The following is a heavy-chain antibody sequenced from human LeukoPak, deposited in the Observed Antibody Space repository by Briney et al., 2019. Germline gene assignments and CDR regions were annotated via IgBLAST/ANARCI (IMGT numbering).Heavy chain of an antibody. CDR1: GFTFSSYA. V-gene: IGHV3-23*01. D-gene: IGHD6-6*01. J-gene: IGHJ5*02. Sequence: PGGSLRLSCAASGFTFSSYAMSWVRQAPGKGLEWVSAISSSGGNTYYADSVKGRFTISRDNSKDTLYLQLNSLRVEDTAVYYCAKKGSSSSSEGFWFDPWGQGTLVTVSS. CDR3: AKKGSSSSSEGFWFDP. CDR2: ISSSGGNT.